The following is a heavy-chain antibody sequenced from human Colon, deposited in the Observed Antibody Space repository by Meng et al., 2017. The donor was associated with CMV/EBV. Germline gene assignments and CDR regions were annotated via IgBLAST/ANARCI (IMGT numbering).Heavy chain of an antibody. CDR2: INSNSGAT. D-gene: IGHD1-26*01. V-gene: IGHV1-2*02. J-gene: IGHJ4*02. CDR1: GYTFSDYH. CDR3: ARDPSGSRVPFDY. Sequence: QVPLVQSVEEVKKPGSSVKVACKSSGYTFSDYHIHWVRQGPGQGLEWMGWINSNSGATDYAQKFQGRFTMTRDTSITTVYMELSSLRSDDTAVYYCARDPSGSRVPFDYWGQGSLVTVSS.